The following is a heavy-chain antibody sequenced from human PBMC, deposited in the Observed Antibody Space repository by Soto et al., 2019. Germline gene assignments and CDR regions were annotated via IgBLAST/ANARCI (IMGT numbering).Heavy chain of an antibody. J-gene: IGHJ5*02. CDR1: VFTLVSYW. CDR3: ARGQRAILNSGHFDP. V-gene: IGHV3-23*01. D-gene: IGHD2-21*01. Sequence: VVSRILACSASVFTLVSYWMGWVRQAAVKGLEWVSTFSGTGGYTYYAYSVKGRFTISRDDSKNTLFLHMNSLRAADTAVYYCARGQRAILNSGHFDPWGQRTLVTVSS. CDR2: FSGTGGYT.